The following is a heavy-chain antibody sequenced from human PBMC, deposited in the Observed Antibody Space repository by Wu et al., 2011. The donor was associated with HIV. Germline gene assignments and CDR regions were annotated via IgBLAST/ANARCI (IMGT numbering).Heavy chain of an antibody. J-gene: IGHJ6*03. CDR2: IIPIFGTA. CDR3: ARAAVVVPAAISEYSYYYMDV. D-gene: IGHD2-2*01. Sequence: QVQLVQSGAEVKKPGSSVKVSCKASGGTFSSYAISWVRQAPGQGLEWMGGIIPIFGTANYAQKFQGRVTITTDKSTTTAYMELSSLRSEDTAVYYCARAAVVVPAAISEYSYYYMDVWGKGTTVTVSS. V-gene: IGHV1-69*05. CDR1: GGTFSSYA.